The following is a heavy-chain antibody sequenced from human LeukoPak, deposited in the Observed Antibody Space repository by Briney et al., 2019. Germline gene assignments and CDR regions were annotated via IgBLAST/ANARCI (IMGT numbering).Heavy chain of an antibody. Sequence: GGSLRLSCAASGFTFSNAWMSWVRQAPGKGLEWVGRIKSKTDGGTTDYAALVKGRFTISRDDSKNTLYLQMNSLKTEDTAVYYCTTPIRIAVAGYYYYYMDVWGKGTTVTVSS. D-gene: IGHD6-19*01. CDR2: IKSKTDGGTT. CDR1: GFTFSNAW. J-gene: IGHJ6*03. CDR3: TTPIRIAVAGYYYYYMDV. V-gene: IGHV3-15*01.